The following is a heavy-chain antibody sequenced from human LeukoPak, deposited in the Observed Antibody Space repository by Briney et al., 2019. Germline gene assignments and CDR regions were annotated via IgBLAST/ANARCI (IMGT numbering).Heavy chain of an antibody. V-gene: IGHV3-23*01. CDR2: ISGSGGST. J-gene: IGHJ4*02. CDR1: GFTFSSYA. D-gene: IGHD3-22*01. Sequence: PGGSLRLSCAASGFTFSSYAMSWVRQAPGKGLEWVSAISGSGGSTYYADSVKGRFTISRDNAKNSLYLQMNSLRAEDTAVYYCARVSYDSSGYYFYQRTLFFDYWGQGTLVTVSS. CDR3: ARVSYDSSGYYFYQRTLFFDY.